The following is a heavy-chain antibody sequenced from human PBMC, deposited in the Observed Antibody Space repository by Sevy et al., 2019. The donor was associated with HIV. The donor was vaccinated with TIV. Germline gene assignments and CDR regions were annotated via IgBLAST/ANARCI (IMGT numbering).Heavy chain of an antibody. J-gene: IGHJ6*02. CDR2: IYSDGRT. V-gene: IGHV3-53*01. Sequence: GGSLRLSCVVSGFSVSSNYMSWVRQAPGKGLEWASNIYSDGRTYYADSVRGRFTISRDTSKNTVYLEMKSLRAEDTAVYYCTREDIVLGEDNYYGMDVWGHGTTVTVSS. CDR3: TREDIVLGEDNYYGMDV. D-gene: IGHD2-15*01. CDR1: GFSVSSNY.